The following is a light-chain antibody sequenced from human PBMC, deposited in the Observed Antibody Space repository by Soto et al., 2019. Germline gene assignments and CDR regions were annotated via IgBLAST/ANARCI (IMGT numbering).Light chain of an antibody. Sequence: SYELTQPPSVSVSPGQTASIPCSGDKLGSKYVSWYQQKPGQSPVVVIYQDSKRPSGIPERFSGSNSGITATLTISGTQAMDEADYYCQAWDSSTKDVVFGGVPKLTVL. V-gene: IGLV3-1*01. CDR2: QDS. J-gene: IGLJ2*01. CDR3: QAWDSSTKDVV. CDR1: KLGSKY.